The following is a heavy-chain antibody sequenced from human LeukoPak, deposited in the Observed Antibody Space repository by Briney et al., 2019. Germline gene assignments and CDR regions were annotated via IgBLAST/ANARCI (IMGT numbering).Heavy chain of an antibody. V-gene: IGHV3-48*01. D-gene: IGHD3-22*01. CDR2: ISSGSRTI. CDR3: ARETYYYDSSGYYYPSGLDY. CDR1: GFIFSSYG. Sequence: QPGGSLRLSCAASGFIFSSYGMHWVRQAPGKGLEWVSYISSGSRTIYYADSVKGRFTISRDNAKNSLYLQMSSLRAEDTAVYYCARETYYYDSSGYYYPSGLDYWGQGTLVTVSS. J-gene: IGHJ4*02.